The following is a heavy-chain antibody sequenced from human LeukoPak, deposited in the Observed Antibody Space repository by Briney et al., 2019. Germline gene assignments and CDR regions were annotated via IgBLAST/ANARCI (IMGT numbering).Heavy chain of an antibody. V-gene: IGHV6-1*01. CDR2: AYYRSKWFI. CDR1: GDSVSGSPAV. D-gene: IGHD3-10*01. CDR3: ARGAVRGGTNFDY. Sequence: SQTLSLTCAISGDSVSGSPAVWNWIRQSPSRGFEWLGRAYYRSKWFIDYALSVKGRITITPDTSKNQFSLQLNSVTAEDTAVYYCARGAVRGGTNFDYWGQGTLVTVSS. J-gene: IGHJ4*02.